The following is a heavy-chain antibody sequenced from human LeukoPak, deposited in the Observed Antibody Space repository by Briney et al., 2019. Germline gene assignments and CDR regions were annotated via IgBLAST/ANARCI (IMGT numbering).Heavy chain of an antibody. CDR1: GYTFTGYY. CDR3: ASLPPMVRGKTPSEYYFDY. J-gene: IGHJ4*02. CDR2: INPNSGGT. Sequence: GASVKVSCKASGYTFTGYYMHWVRQAPGQGLEWMGWINPNSGGTNYAQKFQGRVTMTRDTSISTAYMELSRLRSDDTAVYYCASLPPMVRGKTPSEYYFDYWGQGTLVTVSS. D-gene: IGHD3-10*01. V-gene: IGHV1-2*02.